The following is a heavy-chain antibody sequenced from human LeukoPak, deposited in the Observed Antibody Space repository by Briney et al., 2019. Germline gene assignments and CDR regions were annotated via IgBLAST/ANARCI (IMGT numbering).Heavy chain of an antibody. CDR2: ISHDGTVR. V-gene: IGHV3-30*18. D-gene: IGHD2-2*01. CDR3: AKEGSQYASSWFDH. Sequence: GGSLRLSCAASEFTFSSYGMQWARQAPGMGPEWLSGISHDGTVRHYADSVKGRFTISRDSSTNRLYLQMDSLRTEDTAVYYCAKEGSQYASSWFDHWGQGTLVTVSS. J-gene: IGHJ5*02. CDR1: EFTFSSYG.